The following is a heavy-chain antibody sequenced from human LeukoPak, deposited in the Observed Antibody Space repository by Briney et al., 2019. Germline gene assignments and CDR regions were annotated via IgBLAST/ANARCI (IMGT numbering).Heavy chain of an antibody. J-gene: IGHJ4*02. CDR3: AGGKRENYYDSSGYLY. Sequence: PSETLSLTCAVYGGSFSGYYWSWIRQPPGKGLEWIGEINHSGSTNYNPSLKSRVTISVDTSKNQFSLKLSSVTAADTAVYYCAGGKRENYYDSSGYLYWGQGTLVTVSS. CDR2: INHSGST. CDR1: GGSFSGYY. D-gene: IGHD3-22*01. V-gene: IGHV4-34*01.